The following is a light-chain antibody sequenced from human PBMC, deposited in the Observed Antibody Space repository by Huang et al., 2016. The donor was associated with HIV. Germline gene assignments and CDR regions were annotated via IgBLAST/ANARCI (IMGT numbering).Light chain of an antibody. Sequence: IQLTQSPSSLSASVGDRVTITCRASQGISSYLAWYQQKPGKAPTRLIYVASTLQSGVPSRFSGSGSGTDFTLTISSLQPEDFATYYCQQLNSYPLTFGGGTKVEIK. V-gene: IGKV1-9*01. J-gene: IGKJ4*01. CDR3: QQLNSYPLT. CDR2: VAS. CDR1: QGISSY.